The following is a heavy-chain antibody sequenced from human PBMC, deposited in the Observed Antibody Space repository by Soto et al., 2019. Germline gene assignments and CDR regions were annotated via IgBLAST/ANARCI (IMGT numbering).Heavy chain of an antibody. CDR1: GFSFSTYS. V-gene: IGHV3-23*01. CDR3: ATMNGYFEY. J-gene: IGHJ4*02. Sequence: GESLKISCADSGFSFSTYSMSWVRQTPGKGLEWVSAITATGDRTYYAGSVTGRFTISRDNSKKTHYLQMTSLRAEDTAIYYCATMNGYFEYWGQGTPVTVSS. D-gene: IGHD3-22*01. CDR2: ITATGDRT.